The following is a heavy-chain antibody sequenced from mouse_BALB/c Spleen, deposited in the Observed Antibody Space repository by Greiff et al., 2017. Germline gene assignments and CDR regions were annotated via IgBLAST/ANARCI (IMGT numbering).Heavy chain of an antibody. J-gene: IGHJ4*01. CDR1: GFTFSSYA. CDR3: ARGRKFTTVVANDYAMDY. Sequence: EVQGVESGGGLVKPGGSLKLSCAASGFTFSSYAMSWVRQTPEKRLEWVASISSGGSTYYPDSVKGRFTISRDNARNILYLQMSSLRSEDTAMYYCARGRKFTTVVANDYAMDYWGQGTSVTVSS. D-gene: IGHD1-1*01. V-gene: IGHV5-6-5*01. CDR2: ISSGGST.